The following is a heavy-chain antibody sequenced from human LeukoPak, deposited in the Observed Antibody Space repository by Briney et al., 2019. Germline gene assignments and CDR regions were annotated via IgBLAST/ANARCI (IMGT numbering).Heavy chain of an antibody. CDR2: IYYSGST. V-gene: IGHV4-59*02. CDR1: GGSVSSYY. CDR3: ARVSGYDWESFYDY. D-gene: IGHD5-12*01. Sequence: PSETLSLTCTVSGGSVSSYYWSWIRQPPGKGLQWIGYIYYSGSTNYNPSLKSRVTISVDTSKNQFSLKLSSVTAADTAVYYCARVSGYDWESFYDYWGQGTLVTVSS. J-gene: IGHJ4*02.